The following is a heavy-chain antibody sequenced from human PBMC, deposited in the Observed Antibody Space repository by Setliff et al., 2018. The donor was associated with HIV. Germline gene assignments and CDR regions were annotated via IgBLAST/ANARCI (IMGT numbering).Heavy chain of an antibody. CDR1: GYTFTSYG. D-gene: IGHD3-22*01. CDR2: ISAYNGNT. Sequence: VASVKVSCKASGYTFTSYGISWVRQAPGQGLEWMGWISAYNGNTNYAQKLQGRVTMTTDTSTSTAYMELRSLRSDDTAVYYCAREGYYDSSGYLTPDYWGQGTLVTVSS. V-gene: IGHV1-18*01. J-gene: IGHJ4*02. CDR3: AREGYYDSSGYLTPDY.